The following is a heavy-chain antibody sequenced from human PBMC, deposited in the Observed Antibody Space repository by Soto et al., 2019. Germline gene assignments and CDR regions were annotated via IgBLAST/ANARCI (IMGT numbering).Heavy chain of an antibody. CDR2: FDPEDGET. CDR1: GYTLTELS. D-gene: IGHD2-2*02. J-gene: IGHJ4*02. CDR3: ATDPGEYCSSTSCYISDY. V-gene: IGHV1-24*01. Sequence: XSVKVSCKVSGYTLTELSMHWVRQAPGKGLEWMGGFDPEDGETIYAQKFQGRVTMTEDTSTDTAYMELSSLRSEYTAVYYCATDPGEYCSSTSCYISDYWGQGTLVTVSS.